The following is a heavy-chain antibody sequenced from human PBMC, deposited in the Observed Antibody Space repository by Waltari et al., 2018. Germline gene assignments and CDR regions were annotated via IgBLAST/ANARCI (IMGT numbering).Heavy chain of an antibody. J-gene: IGHJ4*02. CDR3: ARHGMVAVVIDY. D-gene: IGHD3-22*01. CDR1: GGSISSSSYY. V-gene: IGHV4-39*01. CDR2: IYYSGST. Sequence: QLQLQESGPGLVKPSETLSLTCTVSGGSISSSSYYWGWIRQPPGKGLEWIGSIYYSGSTYYNPSLKSRVTISVDTSKNQFSLKLSSVTAADTAVYYCARHGMVAVVIDYWGQGTLVTVSS.